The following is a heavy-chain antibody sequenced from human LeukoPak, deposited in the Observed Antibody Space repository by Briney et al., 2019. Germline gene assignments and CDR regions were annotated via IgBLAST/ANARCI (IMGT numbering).Heavy chain of an antibody. Sequence: GRSLRLSCAASGFSFDDCDMHWVRQVPGKGLEWVSRISWNSAAMGYADSVKGRFTISRDNANNSLYLRMSSMRQDDTAVYYCVKDRNYYGSGSAYVDYWGHGTLVTVSS. D-gene: IGHD3-10*01. CDR1: GFSFDDCD. CDR3: VKDRNYYGSGSAYVDY. J-gene: IGHJ4*01. CDR2: ISWNSAAM. V-gene: IGHV3-9*01.